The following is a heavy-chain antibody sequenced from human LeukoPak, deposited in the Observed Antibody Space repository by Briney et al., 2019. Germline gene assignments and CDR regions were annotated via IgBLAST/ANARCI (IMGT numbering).Heavy chain of an antibody. CDR1: GFSFSGYA. V-gene: IGHV3-23*01. CDR3: AKDLRSYSGSYPWVYYFDY. J-gene: IGHJ4*02. D-gene: IGHD1-26*01. CDR2: IDGTSTRI. Sequence: GGSLRLSCAASGFSFSGYAMNWVRQPPGKGLEWVAAIDGTSTRIYYADSVKGRFTISRDNSKNTLYLQMNSLRAEDTAVYYCAKDLRSYSGSYPWVYYFDYWGQGTLVTVSS.